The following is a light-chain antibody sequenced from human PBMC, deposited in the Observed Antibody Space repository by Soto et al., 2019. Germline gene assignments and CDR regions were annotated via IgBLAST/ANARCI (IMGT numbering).Light chain of an antibody. V-gene: IGKV3-11*01. CDR2: DAS. CDR3: QQRSSWPVT. J-gene: IGKJ1*01. CDR1: QSVSTY. Sequence: EIVLTQSPATLSLSPGERATLSCRASQSVSTYLAWYQQKPGQAPRLLIYDASSRATGIPARFSGSGSGTEFTLTISSLEPEDFAVSYCQQRSSWPVTFGQGTRVEI.